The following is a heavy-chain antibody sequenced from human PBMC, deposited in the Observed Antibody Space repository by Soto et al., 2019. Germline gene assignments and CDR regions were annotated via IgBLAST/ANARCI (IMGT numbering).Heavy chain of an antibody. J-gene: IGHJ3*02. V-gene: IGHV6-1*01. CDR2: TYYRSKWYN. D-gene: IGHD2-2*01. Sequence: SQTLSLTCDISGDNVFNNLIAWNWIRQSPSRGLEWLGRTYYRSKWYNDYAVSVKSRITINSDTSKNQFSLQLNSVTPEDTAVYYCARYTYCSSTSCFFAFDIWGKGTTVTVTS. CDR1: GDNVFNNLIA. CDR3: ARYTYCSSTSCFFAFDI.